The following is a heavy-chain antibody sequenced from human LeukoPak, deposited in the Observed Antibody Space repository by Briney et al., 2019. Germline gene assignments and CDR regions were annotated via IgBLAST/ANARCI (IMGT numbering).Heavy chain of an antibody. CDR3: AKVGFDILTGGYYMDV. CDR2: KRYDGSNK. J-gene: IGHJ6*03. V-gene: IGHV3-30*02. Sequence: PGVSLRLYCAASGFTFSSYGMHWLPRAPGKELVGVTFKRYDGSNKNYADSVKCQFTITSDNYKNTMYLQMNSLRAEDTAVYYCAKVGFDILTGGYYMDVWGKGTTVTVSS. CDR1: GFTFSSYG. D-gene: IGHD3-9*01.